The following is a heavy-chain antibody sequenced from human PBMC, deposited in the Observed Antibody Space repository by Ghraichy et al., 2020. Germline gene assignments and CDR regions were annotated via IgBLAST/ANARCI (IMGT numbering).Heavy chain of an antibody. J-gene: IGHJ6*02. CDR1: GGSFSGDY. D-gene: IGHD1-26*01. CDR2: MNHSGSP. CDR3: ARGRRVGSGVARRRPSYYYGLYV. V-gene: IGHV4-34*01. Sequence: SETLSLTCAVYGGSFSGDYWSWNRHPQGKGLEWNGEMNHSGSPNNNPTLKSRVRITVDTSKNELSLKVSFVTAAATAVYSCARGRRVGSGVARRRPSYYYGLYVWGQGSMVTVS.